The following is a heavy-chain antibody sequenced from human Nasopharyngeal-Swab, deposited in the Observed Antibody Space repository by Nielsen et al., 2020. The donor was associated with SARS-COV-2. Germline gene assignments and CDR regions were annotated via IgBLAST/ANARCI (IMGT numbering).Heavy chain of an antibody. J-gene: IGHJ4*02. CDR3: TRCGGGCYSGRDY. CDR1: GFTFSDSA. V-gene: IGHV3-73*01. CDR2: IRSKGNAYAT. D-gene: IGHD2-15*01. Sequence: LSLTCAASGFTFSDSAIHWVRQASGKGLEWVGRIRSKGNAYATAYAASVKGRFIIFRDAPTNTAYLQMNSLKTEDTAVYYCTRCGGGCYSGRDYWGQGTLVTVSS.